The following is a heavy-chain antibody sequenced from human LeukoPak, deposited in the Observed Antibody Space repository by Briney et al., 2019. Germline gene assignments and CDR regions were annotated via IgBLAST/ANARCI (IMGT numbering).Heavy chain of an antibody. CDR1: GFTFSSDA. J-gene: IGHJ4*02. D-gene: IGHD6-19*01. V-gene: IGHV3-23*01. CDR3: AKLHTYIAVAGLFDY. CDR2: ISSTGGST. Sequence: GGSLRLSCAASGFTFSSDAMRWVRQAPGKGLEWVSAISSTGGSTYYADSVKGRFTISRDNSKNTLYLQMNSLRAEDTAVYYCAKLHTYIAVAGLFDYWGQETLVTVSS.